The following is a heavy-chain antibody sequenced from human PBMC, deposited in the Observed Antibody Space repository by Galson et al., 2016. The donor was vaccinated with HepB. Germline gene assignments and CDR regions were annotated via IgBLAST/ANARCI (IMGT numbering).Heavy chain of an antibody. CDR1: GYTFSNYG. J-gene: IGHJ6*04. CDR2: INTFDGDT. Sequence: SVKVSCKASGYTFSNYGIAWVRQAPGQGLEWLGWINTFDGDTNSAQNLQGRATMTTDPSTSTVYLELRGLTPGDTAVYYCARDADCLGMGVWGKGTTVIVSS. CDR3: ARDADCLGMGV. D-gene: IGHD2-21*02. V-gene: IGHV1-18*01.